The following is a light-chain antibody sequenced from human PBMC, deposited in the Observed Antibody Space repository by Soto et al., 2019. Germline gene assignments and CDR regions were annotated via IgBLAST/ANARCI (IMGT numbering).Light chain of an antibody. V-gene: IGKV3D-20*02. Sequence: EIVLTQSPGTLSLSPGERATLSCRASQSVSSSYLAWYQQKPGQAPRLLIHGASSRATGIPDRISGGGSGTDFTLTISSLEPEDFAVYYCQQRSNWPITFGQGTRLEIK. CDR2: GAS. CDR1: QSVSSSY. CDR3: QQRSNWPIT. J-gene: IGKJ5*01.